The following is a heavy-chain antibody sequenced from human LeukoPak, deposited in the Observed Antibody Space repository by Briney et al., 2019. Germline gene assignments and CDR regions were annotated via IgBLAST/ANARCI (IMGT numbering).Heavy chain of an antibody. CDR3: ARDYADYVGYFFFDY. CDR2: ISGGGETT. Sequence: YXXNWVXXAPGKGLEWVSSISGGGETTYYADSAKGRFTISSDNSQNTLYLQMNSLRAEDTDVYYCARDYADYVGYFFFDYWGQGTLVTVSS. J-gene: IGHJ4*02. D-gene: IGHD4-17*01. CDR1: YX. V-gene: IGHV3-23*01.